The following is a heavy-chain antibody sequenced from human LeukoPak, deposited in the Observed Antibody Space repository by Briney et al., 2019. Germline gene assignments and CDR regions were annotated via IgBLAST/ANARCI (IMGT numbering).Heavy chain of an antibody. CDR1: GDTFDNYG. Sequence: ASVKVSFKASGDTFDNYGLTWVRQAPGQGLQWMGWISTNNGDTRYARNFQSRVTMTIDTSTSTAYMEVRSLIHDDTAVYYCARGRNWFDPWGPGTLVTVSS. V-gene: IGHV1-18*01. J-gene: IGHJ5*02. CDR2: ISTNNGDT. CDR3: ARGRNWFDP.